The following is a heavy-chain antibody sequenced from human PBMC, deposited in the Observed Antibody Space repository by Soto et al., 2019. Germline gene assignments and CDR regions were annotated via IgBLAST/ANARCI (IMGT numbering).Heavy chain of an antibody. V-gene: IGHV1-58*01. CDR2: IVVGSGNT. J-gene: IGHJ3*02. CDR3: ARLGAAGSGPNDAFDI. CDR1: GFTFTSSA. D-gene: IGHD1-26*01. Sequence: SVKVSCKASGFTFTSSAVQWVRQARGQRLEWIGWIVVGSGNTNYAQKFQERVTITRDMSTSTAYMELSSLRSEDTAVYYCARLGAAGSGPNDAFDIWGQGTMVTVSS.